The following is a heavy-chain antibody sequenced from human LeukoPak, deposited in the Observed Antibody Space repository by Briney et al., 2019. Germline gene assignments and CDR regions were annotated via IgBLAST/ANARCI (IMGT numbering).Heavy chain of an antibody. V-gene: IGHV1-8*03. CDR1: GYTFTSYY. J-gene: IGHJ4*02. D-gene: IGHD6-13*01. Sequence: ASVKVSCKASGYTFTSYYMHWVRQAPGQGLEWMGWMNPNSGNTGYAQKFQGRVTITRNTSISTAYMELSSLRSEDTAVYYCARGVYAAAGKFDYWGQGTLVTVPS. CDR3: ARGVYAAAGKFDY. CDR2: MNPNSGNT.